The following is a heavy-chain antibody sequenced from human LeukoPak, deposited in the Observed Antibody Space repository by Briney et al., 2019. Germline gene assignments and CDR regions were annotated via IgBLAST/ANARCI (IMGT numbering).Heavy chain of an antibody. J-gene: IGHJ4*02. V-gene: IGHV1-69*05. CDR1: GGTFSSYA. D-gene: IGHD3-22*01. CDR3: ATDPNYYDSSGYYRY. CDR2: IIPIFGTA. Sequence: SVKVSCKASGGTFSSYAISWVRQAPGQGLEWMGGIIPIFGTANYAQKFQGRVTITTDESTSTAYMELSSLRSEDTAVYCCATDPNYYDSSGYYRYWGQGTLVTVSS.